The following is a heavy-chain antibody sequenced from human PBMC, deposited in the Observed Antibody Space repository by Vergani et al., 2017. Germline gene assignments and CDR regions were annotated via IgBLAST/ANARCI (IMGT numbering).Heavy chain of an antibody. D-gene: IGHD6-19*01. J-gene: IGHJ5*02. Sequence: QVQLQESGPGLVKSPETLSLISSVPFDSTRNLYCNWIRQPPGKGLEWIGSIHYIENNNYNPSLKTRVNISLDTSKNQFSPTLTSVNAADTAVYYCASDTHSGQRADRWGQGILVTVTS. CDR3: ASDTHSGQRADR. CDR1: FDSTRNLY. V-gene: IGHV4-59*11. CDR2: IHYIENN.